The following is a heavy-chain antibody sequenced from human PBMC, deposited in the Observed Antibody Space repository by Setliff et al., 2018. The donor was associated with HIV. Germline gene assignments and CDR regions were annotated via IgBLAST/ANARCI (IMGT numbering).Heavy chain of an antibody. J-gene: IGHJ4*02. CDR1: GGSISSGSYY. D-gene: IGHD1-7*01. V-gene: IGHV4-61*09. CDR3: GREGEGELPGY. Sequence: SETLSLTCTVSGGSISSGSYYWSWIRQPAGKGLEWIGHIYTSGSTNYNPSLKSRVTISVDTSKNQFSLKLSSVTAADTAVYYCGREGEGELPGYWGQGTLVTVS. CDR2: IYTSGST.